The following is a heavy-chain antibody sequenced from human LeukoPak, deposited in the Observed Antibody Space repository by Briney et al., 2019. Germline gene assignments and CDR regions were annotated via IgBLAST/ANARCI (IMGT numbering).Heavy chain of an antibody. D-gene: IGHD4-17*01. Sequence: ASVKVSCKASGYTFTSYGISWVRQAPGQGLEWMGWISAYNGNTNYAQKLQGRVTMTTDTSTSTAYIELRSLRSDDTAVYYCARDRSSRNTVWDYWGQGTLVTVSS. V-gene: IGHV1-18*01. CDR3: ARDRSSRNTVWDY. CDR2: ISAYNGNT. J-gene: IGHJ4*02. CDR1: GYTFTSYG.